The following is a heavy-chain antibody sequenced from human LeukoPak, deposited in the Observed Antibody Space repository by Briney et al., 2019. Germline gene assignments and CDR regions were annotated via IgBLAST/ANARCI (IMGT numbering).Heavy chain of an antibody. V-gene: IGHV4-4*07. CDR1: GAAISTYH. CDR2: IYSSGST. D-gene: IGHD3-9*01. Sequence: PSETLSLACAVSGAAISTYHWSWIRQPAGKGLEWIGRIYSSGSTNYNPSLKSRVTMSVDTSRNQFSLKLSSGTAADTAVYYCARDYDKAFDYWGQGTLVTVSS. CDR3: ARDYDKAFDY. J-gene: IGHJ4*02.